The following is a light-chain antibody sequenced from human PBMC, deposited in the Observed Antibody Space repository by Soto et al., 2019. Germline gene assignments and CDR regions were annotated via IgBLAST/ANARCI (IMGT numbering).Light chain of an antibody. CDR1: QTITNY. CDR3: QQSYNTPQT. Sequence: QMTETASSLAGASVSGVTITFRASQTITNYLNWYQQQSGKAPKLLIYATDTLQSGVPSRFSGSGSGTDYTLTISSLQPEDFATYYCQQSYNTPQTCGQGTKVDI. J-gene: IGKJ1*01. CDR2: ATD. V-gene: IGKV1-39*01.